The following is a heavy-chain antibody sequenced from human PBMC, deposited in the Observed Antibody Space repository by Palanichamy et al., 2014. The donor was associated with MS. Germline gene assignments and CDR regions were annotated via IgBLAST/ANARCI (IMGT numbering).Heavy chain of an antibody. CDR2: IWYDGSNK. V-gene: IGHV3-33*01. J-gene: IGHJ3*02. Sequence: QVQLVESGGGVVQPGRSLRLSCAASGFTFSSYGMHWVRQAPGKGLEWVAVIWYDGSNKYYADSVKGRFTISRDNSKNTLYLQMNSLRAEDTAVYYCAGEMTLIDAFEIWGQGTMVTVSS. CDR1: GFTFSSYG. CDR3: AGEMTLIDAFEI.